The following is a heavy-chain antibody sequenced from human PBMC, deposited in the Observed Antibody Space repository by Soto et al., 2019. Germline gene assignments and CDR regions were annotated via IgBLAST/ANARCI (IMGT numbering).Heavy chain of an antibody. Sequence: SETLSLTCTFSVVSVTNSSYYCGWIRQSPWKGLEWIGSVYYRGRSYSKSSVKSRVTISVDTSKNRFSLSLNSVTASDTAVYFCVSQRTTVPNKAYFDCLGPGALVTVSS. CDR3: VSQRTTVPNKAYFDC. J-gene: IGHJ4*02. CDR2: VYYRGRS. CDR1: VVSVTNSSYY. D-gene: IGHD4-17*01. V-gene: IGHV4-39*01.